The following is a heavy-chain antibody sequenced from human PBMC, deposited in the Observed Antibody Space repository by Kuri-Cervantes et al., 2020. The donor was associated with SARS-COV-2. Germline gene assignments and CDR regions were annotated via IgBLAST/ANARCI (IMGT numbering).Heavy chain of an antibody. Sequence: GGSLRLSCAASGFTFSSYDVSWVRQAPGKGLEWVADIKFGGSSKYYVDSVKGRFTISRDNAKNTLYLQMNSLRAADTAVYYCARSYGGGCGSYDHWGQGTLVTVSS. CDR3: ARSYGGGCGSYDH. CDR2: IKFGGSSK. CDR1: GFTFSSYD. V-gene: IGHV3-23*03. J-gene: IGHJ1*01. D-gene: IGHD2-15*01.